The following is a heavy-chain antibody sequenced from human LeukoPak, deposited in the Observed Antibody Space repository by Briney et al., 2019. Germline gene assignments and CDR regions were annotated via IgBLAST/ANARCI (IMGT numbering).Heavy chain of an antibody. Sequence: RPSETLSLTCTVSGGSISGYYWSWIRQPPGKGLEWIGYIYYSGSTNYNPSLKSRVTISVDTSKNQFSLKLSSVTAADTAVYYCARDLRDEYYYDSSGPVGAFDIWGQGTMVTVSS. CDR3: ARDLRDEYYYDSSGPVGAFDI. CDR1: GGSISGYY. CDR2: IYYSGST. D-gene: IGHD3-22*01. V-gene: IGHV4-59*01. J-gene: IGHJ3*02.